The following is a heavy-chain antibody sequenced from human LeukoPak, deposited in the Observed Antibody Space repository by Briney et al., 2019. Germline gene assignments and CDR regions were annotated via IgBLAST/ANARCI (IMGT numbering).Heavy chain of an antibody. Sequence: PSETLSLTCAVYGGSFSGYYWSWIRQPPGKGLEWIGEINHSGSTNYNPSLKSRVTISVDTSKNQFSLKLSSVTAADTAVYYCAKDLAEDYGGNSGAFDYWGQGTLVTVSS. D-gene: IGHD4-23*01. CDR3: AKDLAEDYGGNSGAFDY. V-gene: IGHV4-34*01. CDR2: INHSGST. J-gene: IGHJ4*02. CDR1: GGSFSGYY.